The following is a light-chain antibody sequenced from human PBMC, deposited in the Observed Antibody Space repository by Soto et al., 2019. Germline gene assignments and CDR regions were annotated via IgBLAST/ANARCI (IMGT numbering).Light chain of an antibody. V-gene: IGKV3-20*01. CDR2: GAS. Sequence: EIVLTQSPGTLSLSPGERATLSCRASQSFSSSYLAWYQQKPGQAPRLLIFGASSRATGTPDRFSGSGSGTDFTLTISRLEPEDFAVYYCQQYITSPWTFGQGTKVDIK. CDR1: QSFSSSY. CDR3: QQYITSPWT. J-gene: IGKJ1*01.